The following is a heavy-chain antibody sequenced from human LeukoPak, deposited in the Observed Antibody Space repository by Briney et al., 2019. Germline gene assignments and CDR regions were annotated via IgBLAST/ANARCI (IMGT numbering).Heavy chain of an antibody. CDR1: GFAFNTYA. Sequence: PGGSLRLSCAASGFAFNTYAMHWVRQAPGQGLEWVALIWHDGSRKFYSDSVRGQFTISRDNSKNTVSLHMNNLRPEDTAVYYCARKIFGSGSYPDFWGQGTLVTVSS. D-gene: IGHD3-10*01. J-gene: IGHJ4*02. V-gene: IGHV3-33*01. CDR3: ARKIFGSGSYPDF. CDR2: IWHDGSRK.